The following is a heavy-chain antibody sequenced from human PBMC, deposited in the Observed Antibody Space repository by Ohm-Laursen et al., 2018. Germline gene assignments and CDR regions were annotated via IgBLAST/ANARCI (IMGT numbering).Heavy chain of an antibody. J-gene: IGHJ6*02. CDR2: VVPSSGCT. CDR1: GFTFTDYN. Sequence: ASVTASCQASGFTFTDYNIHWVRHAPGQGLEWVGRVVPSSGCTNFAQKFQGRVTMTRDTSITTAYMELSGLISDDTAVYYCVLGWSTGVDIWGQGTTVTVSS. V-gene: IGHV1-2*06. CDR3: VLGWSTGVDI. D-gene: IGHD3-3*01.